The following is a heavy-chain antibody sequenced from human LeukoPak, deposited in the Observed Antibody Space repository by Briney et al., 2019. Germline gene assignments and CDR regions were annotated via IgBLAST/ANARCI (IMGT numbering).Heavy chain of an antibody. CDR1: GFIFTNYG. CDR3: ARRLGGYYFDY. Sequence: QPGGSLRLSCAASGFIFTNYGFSWVRQAPGKGLEWVSIIYSGGSTYYADSVKGRFTISRDNSKNTLYLQMNSLRAEDTAVYYCARRLGGYYFDYWGQGTLVTVSS. D-gene: IGHD7-27*01. CDR2: IYSGGST. J-gene: IGHJ4*02. V-gene: IGHV3-66*04.